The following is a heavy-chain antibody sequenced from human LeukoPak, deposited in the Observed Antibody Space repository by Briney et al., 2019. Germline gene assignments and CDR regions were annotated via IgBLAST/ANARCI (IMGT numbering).Heavy chain of an antibody. D-gene: IGHD2-15*01. CDR3: ARGDLKGYCSGGSCYFDY. J-gene: IGHJ4*02. CDR1: GGTFSSYA. Sequence: SVKVSCKASGGTFSSYAISWVRQAPGPGLEWMGGIIPIFGTANYAQKFQGRVTITADESTSTAYMELSSLRSEDTAVYYCARGDLKGYCSGGSCYFDYWGQGTLVTVSS. V-gene: IGHV1-69*13. CDR2: IIPIFGTA.